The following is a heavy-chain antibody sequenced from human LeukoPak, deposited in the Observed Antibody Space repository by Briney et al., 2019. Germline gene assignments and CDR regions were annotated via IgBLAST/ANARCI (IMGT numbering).Heavy chain of an antibody. CDR2: MYYTGTI. J-gene: IGHJ4*02. V-gene: IGHV4-39*07. CDR3: ARPIRN. CDR1: GDSITSSSYY. Sequence: SEALSLTCTVSGDSITSSSYYWGWIRQPPGEGLEWIGTMYYTGTIYYNPSLKSRVTISVDTSKNQFSLSLSSVTAADTAVYYCARPIRNWGQGTLVIVSS.